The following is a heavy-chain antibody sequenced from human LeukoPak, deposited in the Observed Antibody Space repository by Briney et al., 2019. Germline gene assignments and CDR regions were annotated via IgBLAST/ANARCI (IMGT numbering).Heavy chain of an antibody. D-gene: IGHD3-22*01. Sequence: ASVKVSCKASGYTFTGYYMHWVRQAPGQGLEWMGWINPNSGGTNYAQKFQGRVTMTRDTSISTAYMELSRLRSDDTAVYYCASIGYDSGYYSWQDYWGQGTLVTVSS. V-gene: IGHV1-2*02. CDR2: INPNSGGT. CDR3: ASIGYDSGYYSWQDY. CDR1: GYTFTGYY. J-gene: IGHJ4*02.